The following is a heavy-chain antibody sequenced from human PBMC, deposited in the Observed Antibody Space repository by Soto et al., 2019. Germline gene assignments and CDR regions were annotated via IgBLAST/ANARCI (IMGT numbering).Heavy chain of an antibody. CDR1: GGSFSGYY. J-gene: IGHJ4*02. CDR3: ARGGSDYDYIWGSYRPFDY. CDR2: INHSGST. Sequence: SETLSLTCAVYGGSFSGYYWSWIRQPPGKGLEWIGEINHSGSTNYNPSLKSRVTISVDTSKNQFSLKLSSVTAADTAVYYCARGGSDYDYIWGSYRPFDYWGQGTLVTVSS. V-gene: IGHV4-34*01. D-gene: IGHD3-16*02.